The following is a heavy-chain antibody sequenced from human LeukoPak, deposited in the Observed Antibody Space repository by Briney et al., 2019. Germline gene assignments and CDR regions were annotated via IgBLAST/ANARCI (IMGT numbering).Heavy chain of an antibody. Sequence: GGSLRLSCAASGFTFSSYGMHWVRQAPGKGLEWVAVISYDGSNKYYADSVKGRFTISRDNSKNTLYLQMNSLRAEDTAVYYCAKARSWYHYYGMDVWGQGTTVTVSS. V-gene: IGHV3-30*18. CDR3: AKARSWYHYYGMDV. J-gene: IGHJ6*02. CDR1: GFTFSSYG. CDR2: ISYDGSNK. D-gene: IGHD2-15*01.